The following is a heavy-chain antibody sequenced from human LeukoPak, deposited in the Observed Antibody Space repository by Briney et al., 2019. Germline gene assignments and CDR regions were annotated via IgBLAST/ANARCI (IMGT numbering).Heavy chain of an antibody. J-gene: IGHJ4*02. CDR2: INPSGGST. CDR1: GYTFTSYY. CDR3: ARDTSYDSSGYSLGDY. Sequence: ASVKVSCKASGYTFTSYYMHWVRQAPGQGLEWMGIINPSGGSTSYAQKFQGRVTMTRDMSTSTVYMELNSLRSEDTAVYYCARDTSYDSSGYSLGDYWGQGTLVTVSS. V-gene: IGHV1-46*01. D-gene: IGHD3-22*01.